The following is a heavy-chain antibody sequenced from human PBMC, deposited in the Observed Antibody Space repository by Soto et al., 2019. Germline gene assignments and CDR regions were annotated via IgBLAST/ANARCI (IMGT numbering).Heavy chain of an antibody. CDR2: IYYSGST. V-gene: IGHV4-31*03. D-gene: IGHD3-10*01. J-gene: IGHJ5*02. CDR1: GGSISSGGYY. CDR3: ARAGLLWFWELLRFWFDP. Sequence: QVQLQESGPGLVKPSQTLSLTCTVSGGSISSGGYYWSWIRQQPGKGLEWIGYIYYSGSTYYNPSLKSRVTISGETSKNQFSLKLSSVTAADTAVYYCARAGLLWFWELLRFWFDPGGQGTLVTVSS.